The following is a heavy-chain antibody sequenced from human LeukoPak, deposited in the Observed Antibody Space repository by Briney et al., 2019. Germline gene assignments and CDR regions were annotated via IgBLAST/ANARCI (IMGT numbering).Heavy chain of an antibody. CDR3: GRDNWGSGYYFDY. V-gene: IGHV5-51*01. CDR1: GYSFTSYW. Sequence: EESLKISCKGSGYSFTSYWIGWVRQMPGKGLEWMGIIYPGDSDTRYSPSFQGQVTISADKSISTAYLQWSSLKASDTAMYYCGRDNWGSGYYFDYWGQGTLVTVSS. D-gene: IGHD7-27*01. CDR2: IYPGDSDT. J-gene: IGHJ4*02.